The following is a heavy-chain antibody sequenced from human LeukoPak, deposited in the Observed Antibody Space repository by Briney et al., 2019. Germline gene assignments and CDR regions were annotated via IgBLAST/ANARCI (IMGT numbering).Heavy chain of an antibody. CDR1: GGTFSSYT. Sequence: SVKVSCKASGGTFSSYTISWVRQAPGQGLEWMGRIIPILGIADYAQKFQGRVTITADKSTSTAYMELSSLRSEDTAVYYCARHAHSSGWVFDYWGQGTLVTVSS. CDR3: ARHAHSSGWVFDY. J-gene: IGHJ4*02. V-gene: IGHV1-69*02. D-gene: IGHD6-19*01. CDR2: IIPILGIA.